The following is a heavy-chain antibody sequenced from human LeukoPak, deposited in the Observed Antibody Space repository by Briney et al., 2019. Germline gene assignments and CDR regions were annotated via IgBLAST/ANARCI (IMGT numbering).Heavy chain of an antibody. CDR2: ISSSSSYI. J-gene: IGHJ4*02. CDR1: GFTFSSYS. D-gene: IGHD1-26*01. Sequence: GGSLRLSCAASGFTFSSYSMNWVRQAPGKGLEWVSSISSSSSYIYYADSVKGRFTISRDNAKNSLYLQMDSLRAEDAAVYYCAREEYSGSYYFDYWGQGTLVTVSS. CDR3: AREEYSGSYYFDY. V-gene: IGHV3-21*01.